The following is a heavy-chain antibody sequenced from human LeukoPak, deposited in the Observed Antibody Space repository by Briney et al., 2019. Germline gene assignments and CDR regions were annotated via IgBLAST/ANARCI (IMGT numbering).Heavy chain of an antibody. V-gene: IGHV1-69*06. Sequence: GSSVKVSCKASGGTFSSYAISWVRQAPGQGLEWMGGIIPIFGTANYAQKFQGRVTITADTSTSTAYMELRSLRSDDTAVYYCARDKNYYGSGSYYNVYYMDVWGKGTTVTISS. J-gene: IGHJ6*03. CDR2: IIPIFGTA. D-gene: IGHD3-10*01. CDR1: GGTFSSYA. CDR3: ARDKNYYGSGSYYNVYYMDV.